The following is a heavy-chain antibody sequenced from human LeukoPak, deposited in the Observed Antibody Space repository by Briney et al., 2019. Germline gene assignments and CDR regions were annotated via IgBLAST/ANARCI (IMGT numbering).Heavy chain of an antibody. V-gene: IGHV3-74*01. CDR2: ISGDGSDT. CDR3: ARSSAGYFDS. J-gene: IGHJ4*02. Sequence: PGGSLRLSCAASGFTFSGYWIYWVRQAPGKGLEWVSRISGDGSDTTYADSVRDRFTITRHNAENTVFLQMNSLRPEDTAVYFCARSSAGYFDSWGQGTLVTVSS. CDR1: GFTFSGYW. D-gene: IGHD5/OR15-5a*01.